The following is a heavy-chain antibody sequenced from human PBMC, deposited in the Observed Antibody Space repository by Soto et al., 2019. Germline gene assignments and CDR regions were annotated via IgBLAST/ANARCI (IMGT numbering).Heavy chain of an antibody. V-gene: IGHV3-33*01. CDR1: GFTFSSYG. D-gene: IGHD7-27*01. CDR2: IWYDGSNK. J-gene: IGHJ6*02. CDR3: ARDVTGDLNYYYYGMDV. Sequence: GGSLRLSCAASGFTFSSYGMHWVRQAPGKGLEWVAVIWYDGSNKYYADSVKGRFTISRDNSKNTLYLQMNSLRAEDTAVYYCARDVTGDLNYYYYGMDVRGQGTTVTVSS.